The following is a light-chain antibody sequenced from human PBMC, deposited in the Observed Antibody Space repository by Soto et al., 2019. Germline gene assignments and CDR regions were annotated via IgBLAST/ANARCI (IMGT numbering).Light chain of an antibody. CDR2: KAS. V-gene: IGKV1-5*03. CDR3: QQYNFYSRT. J-gene: IGKJ1*01. Sequence: DIQMTQSPSTLSASVGDRVTITCRASQSISSWLAWYQQKPGKAPKLLIYKASNLQSGVPSRFSGSGFGTEFTLTVSSLQPDDFATYYCQQYNFYSRTFGQGTQVEIK. CDR1: QSISSW.